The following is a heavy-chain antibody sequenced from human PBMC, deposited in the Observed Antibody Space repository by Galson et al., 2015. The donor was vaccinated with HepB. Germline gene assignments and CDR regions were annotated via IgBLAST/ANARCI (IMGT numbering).Heavy chain of an antibody. V-gene: IGHV4-59*08. CDR2: THHSAKT. J-gene: IGHJ4*02. Sequence: SETLSLTCTVTGDSISTSYWSWFRQAPGQGREWIAYTHHSAKTRYNPSLQSRVTTSLDTFHDQFLLSLTSVTAADTAIYYCARPGHCGIVDCYPLGSWGQGILVTVSS. D-gene: IGHD2-21*02. CDR1: GDSISTSY. CDR3: ARPGHCGIVDCYPLGS.